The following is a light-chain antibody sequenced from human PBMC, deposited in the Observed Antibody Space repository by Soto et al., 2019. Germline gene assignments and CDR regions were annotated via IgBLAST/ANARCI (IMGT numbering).Light chain of an antibody. CDR1: SAYSSYA. J-gene: IGLJ2*01. CDR2: VNSDGSH. V-gene: IGLV4-69*01. Sequence: QPVLTQSPSASASLGASVNLTCTLRSAYSSYAIAWHQQQPQKGPRFLMKVNSDGSHSKEDGIPDRFSGSSSGAERYLTISSLQSEDEADYYCQTWGTGVVFGGGTKLTVL. CDR3: QTWGTGVV.